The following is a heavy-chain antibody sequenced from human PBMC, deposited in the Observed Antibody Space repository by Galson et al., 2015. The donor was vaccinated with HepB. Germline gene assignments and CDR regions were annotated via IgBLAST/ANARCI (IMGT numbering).Heavy chain of an antibody. Sequence: SLRLSCAASGFTVSSNYMSWVRQAPGKGLEWVSVIYSGGSTYYADSVKGRFTISRDNSKNTLYLQMNSLRAEDTAVYYCARVPGYSSGWYPDDAFDIWGQGTMVTVSS. CDR1: GFTVSSNY. V-gene: IGHV3-66*01. CDR3: ARVPGYSSGWYPDDAFDI. CDR2: IYSGGST. D-gene: IGHD6-19*01. J-gene: IGHJ3*02.